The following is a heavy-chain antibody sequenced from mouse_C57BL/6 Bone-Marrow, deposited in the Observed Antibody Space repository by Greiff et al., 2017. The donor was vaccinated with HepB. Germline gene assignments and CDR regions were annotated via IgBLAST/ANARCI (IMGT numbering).Heavy chain of an antibody. J-gene: IGHJ2*01. CDR2: IDPSDSYT. CDR3: ARSCDYLFDY. D-gene: IGHD2-4*01. V-gene: IGHV1-50*01. CDR1: GYTFTSYW. Sequence: QVQLQQPGAELVKPGASVKLSCKASGYTFTSYWIQWVKQRPGQGLEWIGEIDPSDSYTNYNQKFKGKATLTVDTSSSTAYMQLSSLTSEDSAVYYCARSCDYLFDYWGQGTTLTVSS.